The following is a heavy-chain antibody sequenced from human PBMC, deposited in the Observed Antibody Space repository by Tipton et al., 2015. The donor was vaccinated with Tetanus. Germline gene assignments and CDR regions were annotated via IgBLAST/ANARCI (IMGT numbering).Heavy chain of an antibody. V-gene: IGHV1-18*01. CDR3: ARNSANYGNYESGDY. CDR1: GYTFTSYG. CDR2: ISAYNGNT. D-gene: IGHD4-11*01. J-gene: IGHJ4*02. Sequence: QSGAEVKKPGASVKVSCKASGYTFTSYGISWVRQAPGQGLEWMGWISAYNGNTNYAQKLQGRVTMTTDTSTSTAYMELRSLRSDDTDVYSCARNSANYGNYESGDYGAQGTLVTVSS.